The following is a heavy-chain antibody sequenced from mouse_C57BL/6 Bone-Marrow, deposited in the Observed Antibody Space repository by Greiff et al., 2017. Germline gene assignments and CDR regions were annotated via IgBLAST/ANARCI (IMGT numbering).Heavy chain of an antibody. CDR2: IYPGDGDT. Sequence: QVQLKQSGPELVKPGASVKISCKASGYAFSSSWMNWVKQRPGKGLEWIGRIYPGDGDTNYNGKFKGKATLTADKSSSTAYMQLSSLTSEDSAVYFCASLELRAYWGQETLVTVCA. V-gene: IGHV1-82*01. J-gene: IGHJ3*01. D-gene: IGHD1-1*01. CDR1: GYAFSSSW. CDR3: ASLELRAY.